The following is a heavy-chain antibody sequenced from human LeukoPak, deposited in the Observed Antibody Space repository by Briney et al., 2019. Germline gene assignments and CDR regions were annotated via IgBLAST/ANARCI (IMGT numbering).Heavy chain of an antibody. CDR3: ARVGRSRGSLPNSYYYMDV. V-gene: IGHV1-69*05. CDR1: GDIFNSYS. D-gene: IGHD1-26*01. J-gene: IGHJ6*03. Sequence: ASVKVSCNASGDIFNSYSVSWVRQAPGQGLEWMGGIIPIFGSTNYAQKFQGRDTITTDQSTRTAYMELNSPSSDDTAVYYCARVGRSRGSLPNSYYYMDVWGKGTTVTVSS. CDR2: IIPIFGST.